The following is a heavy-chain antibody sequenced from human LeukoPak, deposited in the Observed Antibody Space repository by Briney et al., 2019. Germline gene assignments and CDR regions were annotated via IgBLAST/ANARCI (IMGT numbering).Heavy chain of an antibody. CDR1: GFTFSSYE. CDR2: ISSSGSTI. J-gene: IGHJ4*02. Sequence: GGSLRLSCAASGFTFSSYEMNWVRQAPGKGLEWVSYISSSGSTIYYADSVKGRFTISRDNAKNSLYLQMNSLRAEDTAVYYCAREESSSGYPPFDWGQGTLVTVSS. D-gene: IGHD3-22*01. CDR3: AREESSSGYPPFD. V-gene: IGHV3-48*03.